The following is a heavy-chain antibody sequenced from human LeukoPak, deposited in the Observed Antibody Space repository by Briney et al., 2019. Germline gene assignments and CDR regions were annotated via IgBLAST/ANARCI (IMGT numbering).Heavy chain of an antibody. CDR3: AKVPPYSSLGHYFDY. D-gene: IGHD6-13*01. CDR2: ISSSSIYI. J-gene: IGHJ4*02. V-gene: IGHV3-21*04. CDR1: GFTFSSNS. Sequence: KTGGSLRLSCAASGFTFSSNSMNWVRQAPGKGLEWVSSISSSSIYIYYADSVKGRFTISRDNSKNTLYLQMNSLRAEDTAVYYCAKVPPYSSLGHYFDYWGQGTLVTVSS.